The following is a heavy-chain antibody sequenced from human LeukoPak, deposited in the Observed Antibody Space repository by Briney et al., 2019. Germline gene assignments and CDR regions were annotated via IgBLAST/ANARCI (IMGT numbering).Heavy chain of an antibody. CDR2: ISSTGNNI. J-gene: IGHJ6*04. V-gene: IGHV3-48*03. Sequence: GGSLRLSCVASGFTFSGYEMNWVRQAPGKGPEWVSYISSTGNNILYAHSVKGRFTISRDYSRNTLYLQMNSLRAEDTAVYSCARGHYGMDVWGKGTTVTVSS. CDR1: GFTFSGYE. CDR3: ARGHYGMDV.